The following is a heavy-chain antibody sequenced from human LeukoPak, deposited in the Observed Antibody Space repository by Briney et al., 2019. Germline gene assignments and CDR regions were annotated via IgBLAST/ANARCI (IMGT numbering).Heavy chain of an antibody. CDR3: ARESYYYGSGSYYTPYYYYGMDV. CDR2: ISSNGGST. D-gene: IGHD3-10*01. V-gene: IGHV3-64*01. Sequence: GGSLRLSCAASGCTFSSYAMHWVRQAPGKGLEYVSAISSNGGSTYYANSVKGRFTISRDNSKNTLYLQMGSLRAEDMAVYYCARESYYYGSGSYYTPYYYYGMDVWGQGTTVTVSS. CDR1: GCTFSSYA. J-gene: IGHJ6*02.